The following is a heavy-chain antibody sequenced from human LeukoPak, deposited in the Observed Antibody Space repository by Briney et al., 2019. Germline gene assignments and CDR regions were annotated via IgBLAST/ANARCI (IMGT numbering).Heavy chain of an antibody. V-gene: IGHV3-23*01. CDR3: AKDPGVYGSGSYPTYFDY. Sequence: GGSLRLSCAASGFTFSSYAMNWVRQAPGKGLELVSSISDSGGSTYYADSVKGRFNFSRDNSKNTLYLQMNSLRAEDTAVYYCAKDPGVYGSGSYPTYFDYWGQGTLVTVSS. CDR1: GFTFSSYA. D-gene: IGHD3-10*01. J-gene: IGHJ4*02. CDR2: ISDSGGST.